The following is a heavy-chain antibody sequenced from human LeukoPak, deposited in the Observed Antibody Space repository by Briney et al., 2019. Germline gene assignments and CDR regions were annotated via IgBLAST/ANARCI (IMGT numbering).Heavy chain of an antibody. CDR3: ARFYGGNSGMLPRATFDI. CDR2: IHYSGST. CDR1: GGSISSVGYY. V-gene: IGHV4-31*03. Sequence: SETLSLTCTVSGGSISSVGYYWSWIRQHPGKGLEWIGYIHYSGSTYYNPSLRSRLTISVDVSKNQFSLKLNSVTAADPAVYYCARFYGGNSGMLPRATFDIWGQGTMVTVSS. J-gene: IGHJ3*02. D-gene: IGHD4-23*01.